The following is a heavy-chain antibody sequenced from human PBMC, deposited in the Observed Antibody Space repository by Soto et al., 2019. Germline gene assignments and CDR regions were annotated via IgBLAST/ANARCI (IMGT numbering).Heavy chain of an antibody. CDR3: ARGAVVVPNGLIAGMDV. Sequence: ASVKVSCKASGYTFTHYYIHWVRQAPGQGLEWMGIIDPSSGTTSYTQKFQERVTMTRDTSMSTVYMELSRLRSEDTAVYYCARGAVVVPNGLIAGMDVWGLGTTVTVSS. CDR1: GYTFTHYY. CDR2: IDPSSGTT. V-gene: IGHV1-46*01. J-gene: IGHJ6*02. D-gene: IGHD2-15*01.